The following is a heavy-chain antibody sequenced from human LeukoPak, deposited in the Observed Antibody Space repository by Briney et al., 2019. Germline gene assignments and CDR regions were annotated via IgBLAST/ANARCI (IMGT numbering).Heavy chain of an antibody. CDR3: ARGDRRPYSSSWYGPYFDY. V-gene: IGHV3-30*02. Sequence: GGSLRLSCAASGFTFSSYGMHWVRQAPGKGLEWVAFIRYDGSNKYYADSVKGRFTISRDNAKNSLYLQMNSLRAEDTAVYYCARGDRRPYSSSWYGPYFDYWGQGTLVTVSS. CDR1: GFTFSSYG. CDR2: IRYDGSNK. D-gene: IGHD6-13*01. J-gene: IGHJ4*02.